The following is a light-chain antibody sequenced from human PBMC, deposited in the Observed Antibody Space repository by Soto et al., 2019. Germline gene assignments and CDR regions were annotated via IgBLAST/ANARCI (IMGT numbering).Light chain of an antibody. CDR2: GAF. CDR1: QSVSSSY. Sequence: EIVLTQSPGTLSLSPGERVTLSCRASQSVSSSYLAWYQQKPGQAPRLLIYGAFSRATGIPDRFSGGGSGTDFTLTISRLEPEDFAVYYCQQYGSSPAFGQGTRLENK. V-gene: IGKV3-20*01. J-gene: IGKJ5*01. CDR3: QQYGSSPA.